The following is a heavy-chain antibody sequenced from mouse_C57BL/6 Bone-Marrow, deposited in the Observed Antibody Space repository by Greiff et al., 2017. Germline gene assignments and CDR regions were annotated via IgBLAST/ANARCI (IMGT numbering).Heavy chain of an antibody. V-gene: IGHV5-6*01. J-gene: IGHJ3*01. CDR1: GFTFSSYG. Sequence: VMLVESGGDLVKPGGSLKLSCAASGFTFSSYGMSWVRPTPDKRLEWVATISSGGSYTYYPDSVKGRFTISRDNAKNTLYLQMSSLKSEDTAMYYCARHSNSWFAYWGQGTLVTVSA. CDR3: ARHSNSWFAY. CDR2: ISSGGSYT. D-gene: IGHD2-5*01.